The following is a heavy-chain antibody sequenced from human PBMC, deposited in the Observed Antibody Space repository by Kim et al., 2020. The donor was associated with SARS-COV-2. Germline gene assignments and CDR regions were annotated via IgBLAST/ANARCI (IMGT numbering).Heavy chain of an antibody. Sequence: GGSLRLSCAASGFTFSSYAMHWVRQAPGKGLEWVAVISYDGSNKYYADSVKGRFTISRDNSKNTLYLQMNSLRAEDTAVYYCAREPHSGSYQGYFDYWG. D-gene: IGHD1-26*01. CDR2: ISYDGSNK. J-gene: IGHJ4*01. V-gene: IGHV3-30-3*01. CDR3: AREPHSGSYQGYFDY. CDR1: GFTFSSYA.